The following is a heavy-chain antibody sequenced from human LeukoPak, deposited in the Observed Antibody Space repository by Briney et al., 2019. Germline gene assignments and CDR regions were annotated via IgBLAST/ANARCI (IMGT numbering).Heavy chain of an antibody. V-gene: IGHV1-2*02. CDR1: GYTFTGYY. D-gene: IGHD4-17*01. Sequence: ASVKVSCKASGYTFTGYYMHWVRQAPGQGLEWMGWINPNSGGTNYVQKFQGRVTMTRDTSISTAYMELSRLRSDDTAVYYCARDRLNDYGDFNYYYYYYGMDVWGQGTTVTVSS. CDR3: ARDRLNDYGDFNYYYYYYGMDV. J-gene: IGHJ6*02. CDR2: INPNSGGT.